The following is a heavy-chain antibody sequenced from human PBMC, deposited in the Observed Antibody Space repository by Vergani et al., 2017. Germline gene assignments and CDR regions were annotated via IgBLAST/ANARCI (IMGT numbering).Heavy chain of an antibody. D-gene: IGHD6-6*01. V-gene: IGHV3-21*01. CDR3: ARDLWEYSSSSRPPGY. CDR1: GFTFSSYS. J-gene: IGHJ4*02. Sequence: EVQLVESGGGLVKPGGSLRLSCTASGFTFSSYSMHWVRQAPGKGLEWVSSITSSSSYIYYADSVKGRFTISRDNAKNSLYLQMNSLRAEDTAVYYCARDLWEYSSSSRPPGYWGQGTLVTVSS. CDR2: ITSSSSYI.